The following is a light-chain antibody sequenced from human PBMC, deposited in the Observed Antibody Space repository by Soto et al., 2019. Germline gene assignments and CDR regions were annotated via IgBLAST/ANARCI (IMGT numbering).Light chain of an antibody. Sequence: QSALTQPASVSGSPGQSITISCTGTSSDVGNYIYVFWFQQHPGKAPKLIISEVSNRASGVSSRFSGSKSGNTASLTISGLQAEDEAHYYCTSYTTSSTYVFGTGTKVTVL. CDR3: TSYTTSSTYV. J-gene: IGLJ1*01. V-gene: IGLV2-14*01. CDR1: SSDVGNYIY. CDR2: EVS.